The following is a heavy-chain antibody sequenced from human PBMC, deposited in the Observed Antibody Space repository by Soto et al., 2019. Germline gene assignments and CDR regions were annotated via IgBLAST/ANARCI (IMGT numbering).Heavy chain of an antibody. CDR3: STGGY. CDR2: ISYDGSNK. V-gene: IGHV3-30*03. CDR1: GFTFSHYG. Sequence: GGSLRLSCAASGFTFSHYGIHWVRQAPGKGLEWLAVISYDGSNKHYADSVKGRFTISRDNSENTVFLQMNSLRADDTALYYCSTGGYWGQGTQVTVSS. J-gene: IGHJ4*02.